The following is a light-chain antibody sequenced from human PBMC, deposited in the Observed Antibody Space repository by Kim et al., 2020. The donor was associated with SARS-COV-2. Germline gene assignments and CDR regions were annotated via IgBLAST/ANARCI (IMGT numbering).Light chain of an antibody. J-gene: IGLJ1*01. CDR3: SSWASTTSYV. CDR2: DVH. CDR1: RLDVGGYNY. Sequence: GQSITISCTGTRLDVGGYNYVSWYQQHPGKAPKLMICDVHNRPTGVSDRFSGSKSGNTASLTISGLQAEDEADYYCSSWASTTSYVFGTGTKVTVL. V-gene: IGLV2-14*03.